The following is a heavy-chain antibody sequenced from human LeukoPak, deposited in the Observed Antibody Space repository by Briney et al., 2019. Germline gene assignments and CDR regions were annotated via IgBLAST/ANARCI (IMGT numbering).Heavy chain of an antibody. J-gene: IGHJ4*02. CDR3: AKGGGELGSGSLDY. CDR2: ISSSSSYI. D-gene: IGHD3-10*01. V-gene: IGHV3-21*01. Sequence: PGGSLRLSCAASGFTFSSYSMNWVRQAPGKGLEWVSSISSSSSYIYYADSVKGRFTISRDNAKNSLYLQMNSLRAEDTAVYYCAKGGGELGSGSLDYWGQGTLVTVSS. CDR1: GFTFSSYS.